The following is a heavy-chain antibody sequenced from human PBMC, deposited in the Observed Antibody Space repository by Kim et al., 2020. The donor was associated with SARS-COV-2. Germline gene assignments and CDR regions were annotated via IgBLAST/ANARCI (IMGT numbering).Heavy chain of an antibody. V-gene: IGHV4-34*01. J-gene: IGHJ5*02. CDR2: INHSGST. CDR3: ARGASVQGVIISMS. Sequence: SETLSLTCAVYGGSFSGYYWSWIRQPPGKGLEWIGEINHSGSTNYNPSLKSRVTISVDTSKNQFSLKLSSVTAADTAVYYCARGASVQGVIISMSWGQGTLVTVSS. CDR1: GGSFSGYY. D-gene: IGHD3-10*01.